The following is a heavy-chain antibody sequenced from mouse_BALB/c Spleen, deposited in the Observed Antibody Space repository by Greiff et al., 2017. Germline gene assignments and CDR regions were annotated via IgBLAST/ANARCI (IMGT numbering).Heavy chain of an antibody. CDR3: ARGSSGYIDY. V-gene: IGHV5-4*02. Sequence: DVQLQESGGGLVKPGGSLKLSCAASGFTFSDYDMYWVRQTPEKRLEWVATISDGGSYTYYPDSVKGRFTISRDNAKNNLYLQMSSLKSEDTAMYCCARGSSGYIDYWGQGTTLTVSS. J-gene: IGHJ2*01. D-gene: IGHD3-1*01. CDR2: ISDGGSYT. CDR1: GFTFSDYD.